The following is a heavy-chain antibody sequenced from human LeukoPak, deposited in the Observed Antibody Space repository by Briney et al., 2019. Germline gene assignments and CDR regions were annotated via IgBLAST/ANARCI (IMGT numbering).Heavy chain of an antibody. D-gene: IGHD3-3*01. CDR1: GFTFSSYG. CDR3: ARDFWLLGPYFDY. V-gene: IGHV3-33*01. CDR2: IWYDGSNK. J-gene: IGHJ4*02. Sequence: GGSLRLSCAASGFTFSSYGMHWVRQAPGKGLEWVAVIWYDGSNKYYADSVKGRFTISRDNFKNTLCLQMNSLRAEDTAVYYCARDFWLLGPYFDYWGQGTLVTVSS.